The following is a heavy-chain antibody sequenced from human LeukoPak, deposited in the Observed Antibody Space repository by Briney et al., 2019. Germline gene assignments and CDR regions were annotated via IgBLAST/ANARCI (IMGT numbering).Heavy chain of an antibody. D-gene: IGHD3-22*01. V-gene: IGHV3-21*04. CDR2: ITSGGDYI. CDR3: AKDTGGSSGFALDY. CDR1: GFTFNTFN. J-gene: IGHJ4*02. Sequence: GGSLRLSCAASGFTFNTFNMNWVRQAPGKGLEWVSSITSGGDYIYYADSVKGRFTTSRDNSKNTLYLQMNSLRAEDTAVYYCAKDTGGSSGFALDYWGQGTLVTVSS.